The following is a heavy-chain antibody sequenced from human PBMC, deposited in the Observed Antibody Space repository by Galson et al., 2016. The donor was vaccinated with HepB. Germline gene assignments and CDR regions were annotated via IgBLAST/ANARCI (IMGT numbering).Heavy chain of an antibody. Sequence: SLRLSCAASGFTFSNHGMHWVRQAPGKGLEWVALISYDGINEYYAASVKGRFTVSRDNSKNTVYLQVNSLRPEDTAVYYCARDSRLEWLLEPPLLESWGQGIVVTVSS. CDR1: GFTFSNHG. J-gene: IGHJ5*02. CDR2: ISYDGINE. V-gene: IGHV3-30*03. CDR3: ARDSRLEWLLEPPLLES. D-gene: IGHD3-3*01.